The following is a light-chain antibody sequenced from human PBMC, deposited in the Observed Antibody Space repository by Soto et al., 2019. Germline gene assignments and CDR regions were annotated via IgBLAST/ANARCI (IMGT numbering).Light chain of an antibody. CDR3: QQFSSYPLT. CDR2: DAS. J-gene: IGKJ4*01. Sequence: EFVLTQSQGTLSFSAAERGPLXSTSSQTVRNNYLAWYQQKPGQAPRLLIYDASSRATGIPDRFSGGGSGTDFTLTISRLEPEDFAVYYCQQFSSYPLTFGGGTKVDIK. CDR1: QTVRNNY. V-gene: IGKV3-20*01.